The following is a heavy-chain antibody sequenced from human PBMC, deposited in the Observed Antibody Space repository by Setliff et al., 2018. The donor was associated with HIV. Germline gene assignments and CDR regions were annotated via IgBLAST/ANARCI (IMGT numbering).Heavy chain of an antibody. J-gene: IGHJ6*03. CDR1: GYTFTSYY. CDR3: ARSPRIAVAGTDYYYYMDV. CDR2: INPSGGST. D-gene: IGHD6-19*01. Sequence: RASVKVSCKASGYTFTSYYMHWVRQAPGQGLEWMGIINPSGGSTSYAQKFQGRVTMTRDTSTSTVYMELSSLRSEDTAVYYCARSPRIAVAGTDYYYYMDVWGKGTTVTVSS. V-gene: IGHV1-46*01.